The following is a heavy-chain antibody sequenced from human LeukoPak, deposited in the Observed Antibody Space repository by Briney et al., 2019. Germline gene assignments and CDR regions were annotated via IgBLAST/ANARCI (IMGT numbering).Heavy chain of an antibody. D-gene: IGHD3-22*01. J-gene: IGHJ4*02. V-gene: IGHV3-7*02. CDR3: VKAILFGSVSYYAD. CDR2: IKPDGSDK. CDR1: GFTFSTYW. Sequence: GGSLRLSCSASGFTFSTYWMTWVRQAPGKGLEWVANIKPDGSDKYYVDSVKGRFTISRDNAKNSLYLQMNSLRPEDTAVYYCVKAILFGSVSYYADWGQGTLVTVSS.